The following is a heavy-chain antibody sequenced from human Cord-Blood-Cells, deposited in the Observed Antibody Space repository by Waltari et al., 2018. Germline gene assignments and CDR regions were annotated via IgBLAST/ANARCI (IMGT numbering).Heavy chain of an antibody. D-gene: IGHD6-6*01. CDR3: ARGTAARWDYYYGMDV. CDR1: GGTFSSYA. Sequence: QVQLVQSGAAVKKPGSSVQVSCKASGGTFSSYAISWVRMAPGKGLEWMGWIIPIFGTANYAQKFQGRVTITADESTSTAYMELSSLRSEDTAVYYCARGTAARWDYYYGMDVWGQGTTVTVSS. J-gene: IGHJ6*02. V-gene: IGHV1-69*01. CDR2: IIPIFGTA.